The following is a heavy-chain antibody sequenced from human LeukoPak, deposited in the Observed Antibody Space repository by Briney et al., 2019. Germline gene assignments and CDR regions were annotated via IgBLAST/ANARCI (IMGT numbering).Heavy chain of an antibody. J-gene: IGHJ5*02. Sequence: GESLKISCRGSGYSFTKYWIGWVRQMPGKGLECMGIIYPGESDIVYNPSFQGQVTMSADKSSSTAYLQWSSLKASDTAMYYCARSYSASWSGFDPWGQGTLVTVSS. CDR2: IYPGESDI. V-gene: IGHV5-51*01. CDR1: GYSFTKYW. D-gene: IGHD2-2*01. CDR3: ARSYSASWSGFDP.